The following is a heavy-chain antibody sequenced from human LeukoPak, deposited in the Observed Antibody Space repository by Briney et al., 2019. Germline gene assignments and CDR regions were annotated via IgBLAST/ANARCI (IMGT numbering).Heavy chain of an antibody. V-gene: IGHV3-30*04. J-gene: IGHJ6*04. CDR3: ARGHIGMDV. Sequence: PGGSLRLSCAASGFTFSSYAMHWVRQAPGKGLEWVAVISYDGSNKYFADSVKGRFTISRDNSKNTLYLQMNSLRAEDTAVYYCARGHIGMDVWGKGTTVTVSS. CDR2: ISYDGSNK. D-gene: IGHD5-12*01. CDR1: GFTFSSYA.